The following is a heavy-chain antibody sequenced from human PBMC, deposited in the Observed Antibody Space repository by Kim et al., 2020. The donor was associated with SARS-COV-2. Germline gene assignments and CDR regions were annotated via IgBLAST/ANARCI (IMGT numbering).Heavy chain of an antibody. V-gene: IGHV3-21*01. CDR3: ARDPTRYGSGSYYN. J-gene: IGHJ4*02. CDR1: GFTFSSYS. CDR2: ISSSSSYI. Sequence: GGSLRLSCAASGFTFSSYSMNWVRQAPGKGLEWVSSISSSSSYIYYADSVKGRFTISRDNAKNSLYLQMNSLRAEDTAVYYCARDPTRYGSGSYYNWGQGTLVTVSS. D-gene: IGHD3-10*01.